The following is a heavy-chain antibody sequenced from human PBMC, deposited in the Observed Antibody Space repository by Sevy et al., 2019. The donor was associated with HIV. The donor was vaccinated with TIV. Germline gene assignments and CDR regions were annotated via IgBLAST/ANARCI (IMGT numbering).Heavy chain of an antibody. Sequence: GGSLRLSCAASGFTFSSYTMNWVRQAPGKGLEWVSYISTTSIITYYADSVRGRFTISRDNAKNSLYLQMNSLRAEDTDVYYCARDASPYCSGGRCYFDAFDIWGQGTMVTVSS. J-gene: IGHJ3*02. V-gene: IGHV3-48*01. CDR2: ISTTSIIT. CDR3: ARDASPYCSGGRCYFDAFDI. D-gene: IGHD2-15*01. CDR1: GFTFSSYT.